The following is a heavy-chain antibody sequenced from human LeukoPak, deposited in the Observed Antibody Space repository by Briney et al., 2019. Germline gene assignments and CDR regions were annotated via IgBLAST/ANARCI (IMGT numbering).Heavy chain of an antibody. V-gene: IGHV4-61*02. D-gene: IGHD3-3*01. CDR3: SRGGGTIFGVVADKWFDP. CDR1: GGSISSRSYY. CDR2: ICASGTT. J-gene: IGHJ5*02. Sequence: PSETLSLTCTVSGGSISSRSYYWSWIRQPAGKGLEWIGRICASGTTNYNPSLTSRVTISVDTSKNQFSLKLSSVTAADTAVYYCSRGGGTIFGVVADKWFDPWGQGTLVTVSS.